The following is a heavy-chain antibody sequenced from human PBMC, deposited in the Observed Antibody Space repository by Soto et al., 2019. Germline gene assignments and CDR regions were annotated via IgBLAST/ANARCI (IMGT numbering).Heavy chain of an antibody. V-gene: IGHV3-30*18. CDR1: GFTFSSYG. Sequence: GGSLRLSCAASGFTFSSYGMHWVRQAPGKGLEWVAVISYDGSNKYYADSVKGRFTISRDNSKNTLYLQMNSLRAEDTAVYYCAKDPVRNWNYAAYFDYWGQGTLVTVSS. CDR2: ISYDGSNK. CDR3: AKDPVRNWNYAAYFDY. J-gene: IGHJ4*02. D-gene: IGHD1-7*01.